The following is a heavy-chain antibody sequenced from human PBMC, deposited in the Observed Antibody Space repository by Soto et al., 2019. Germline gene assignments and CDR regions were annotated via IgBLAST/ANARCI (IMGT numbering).Heavy chain of an antibody. D-gene: IGHD6-19*01. V-gene: IGHV3-48*03. CDR2: ISSGGSLT. CDR3: VRDNIPMAALDY. Sequence: EVQLVQSGGGLVQPGGSLRLSCAVAGFTFSKFEMNWVRQAPGKGLEWVSYISSGGSLTKYVDSVKGRFTISRDNAKNSLHLLMNSLRDEDTAVYYCVRDNIPMAALDYLGQGSLVTVSS. J-gene: IGHJ4*02. CDR1: GFTFSKFE.